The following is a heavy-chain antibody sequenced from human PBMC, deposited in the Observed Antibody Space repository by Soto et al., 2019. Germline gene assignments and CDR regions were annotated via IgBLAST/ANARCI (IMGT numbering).Heavy chain of an antibody. CDR2: IYYSGST. V-gene: IGHV4-39*01. Sequence: SETLSLTCTVSGGSISSSSYYWGWIRQPPGKGLEWIGSIYYSGSTYYNPSLKSRVTISVDTSKNQFSLKLSSVTAADTAVYYCARQSSQGWFDPWGQGALVTVSS. J-gene: IGHJ5*02. CDR1: GGSISSSSYY. CDR3: ARQSSQGWFDP.